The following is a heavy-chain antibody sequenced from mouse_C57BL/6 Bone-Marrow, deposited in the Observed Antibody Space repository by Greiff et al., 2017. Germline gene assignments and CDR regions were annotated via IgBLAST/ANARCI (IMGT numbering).Heavy chain of an antibody. CDR1: YFAFMASA. V-gene: IGHV1-49*01. CDR2: FTMYSDAT. J-gene: IGHJ4*01. D-gene: IGHD2-10*01. Sequence: LQQSGAELVRPGSSVKLSCKDSYFAFMASAMHWVKQRPGHGLEWIGSFTMYSDATEYSENFKGKATLTANTSSSTAYMELSSLTSGDSAVYYCARSLAYFYAMDYWGQGTSVTVSS. CDR3: ARSLAYFYAMDY.